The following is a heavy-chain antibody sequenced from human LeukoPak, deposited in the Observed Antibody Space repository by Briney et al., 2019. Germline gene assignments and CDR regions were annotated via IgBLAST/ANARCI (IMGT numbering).Heavy chain of an antibody. CDR1: GYTFTSYD. CDR2: MNPNSGNT. J-gene: IGHJ6*03. CDR3: ARGGSYGRYYYYYMDV. V-gene: IGHV1-8*03. D-gene: IGHD5-18*01. Sequence: GASVKVSCKASGYTFTSYDINWVRQATGQGLEWMGWMNPNSGNTGYAQKFQGRVTITRNTSISTAYMELSSLRSEDTAVYYCARGGSYGRYYYYYMDVWGKGTTVTVSS.